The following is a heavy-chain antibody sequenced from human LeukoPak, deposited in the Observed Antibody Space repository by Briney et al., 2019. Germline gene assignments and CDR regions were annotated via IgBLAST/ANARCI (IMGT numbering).Heavy chain of an antibody. CDR2: IRYDGSNK. CDR3: ARDSRDGYNRGAFDI. CDR1: GFIFSSYG. J-gene: IGHJ3*02. D-gene: IGHD5-24*01. V-gene: IGHV3-30*02. Sequence: PGGSLRLSCAASGFIFSSYGMHWVRQAPGKGLEWVAFIRYDGSNKYYADSVKGRFTISRDNSKNTLYLQMNSLRAEDTAVYYCARDSRDGYNRGAFDIWGQGTMVTVSS.